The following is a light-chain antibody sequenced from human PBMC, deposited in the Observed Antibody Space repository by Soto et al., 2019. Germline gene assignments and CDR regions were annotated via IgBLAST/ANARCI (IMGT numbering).Light chain of an antibody. CDR2: EVN. V-gene: IGLV2-14*01. J-gene: IGLJ2*01. CDR1: SSDVGGYNF. CDR3: SSYTSDTSPYVV. Sequence: QSVLTQPASVSGSPGQSITISCTGTSSDVGGYNFVSWYQQHPGKAPKVIIYEVNNRPSGVSNRFSGSKSGNTASLTISGLQAEDEADYYCSSYTSDTSPYVVFGGGTKVTVL.